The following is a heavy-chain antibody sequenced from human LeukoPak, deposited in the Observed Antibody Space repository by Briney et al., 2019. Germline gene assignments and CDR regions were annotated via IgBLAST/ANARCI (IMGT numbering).Heavy chain of an antibody. J-gene: IGHJ4*02. CDR1: GFTFSSHW. CDR2: INNDGGVT. D-gene: IGHD2-2*01. CDR3: ARDIRCSSTSCFAYFDY. V-gene: IGHV3-74*01. Sequence: GGSLRLSCAASGFTFSSHWIHWVRQAPGKGLVWVSFINNDGGVTSYADSVKGRFTISRDNAKNSLYLQMNSLRAEDTAVYYCARDIRCSSTSCFAYFDYWGQGTLVTVSS.